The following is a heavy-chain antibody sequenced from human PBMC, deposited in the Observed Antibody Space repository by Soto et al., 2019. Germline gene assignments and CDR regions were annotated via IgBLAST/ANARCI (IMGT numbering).Heavy chain of an antibody. J-gene: IGHJ5*02. Sequence: ASETLSLTCAVYGGSFSGYYWSWIRPPPGEGLGGIGEINHSGSTNYNPSLKRRVTISVDPSKNQFSLKLSSVTAADTAVYYWARKKEREDHRPGLAAAGIRWFDPWGQGTLVTVSS. CDR2: INHSGST. D-gene: IGHD6-13*01. CDR1: GGSFSGYY. CDR3: ARKKEREDHRPGLAAAGIRWFDP. V-gene: IGHV4-34*01.